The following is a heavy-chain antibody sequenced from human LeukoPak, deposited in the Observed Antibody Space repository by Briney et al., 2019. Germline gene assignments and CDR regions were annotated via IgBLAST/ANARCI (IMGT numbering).Heavy chain of an antibody. CDR3: ARHDTMIVVAAAHDAFDI. Sequence: PSETLSLTCTVSGGSISSGDNYWSWIRPPQGQGLEWIGYINYSGSTYYNPSLNTRVTISGDSSKNQFSPKLSSVTAANTAVYYCARHDTMIVVAAAHDAFDIXGX. CDR2: INYSGST. CDR1: GGSISSGDNY. D-gene: IGHD3-22*01. J-gene: IGHJ3*02. V-gene: IGHV4-30-4*08.